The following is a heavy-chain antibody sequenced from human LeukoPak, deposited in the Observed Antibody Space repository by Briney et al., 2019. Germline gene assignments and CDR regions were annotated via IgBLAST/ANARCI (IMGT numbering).Heavy chain of an antibody. Sequence: PSETLSLTCAVYGGSFSGYYWSWIRQPPGKGLEWIGEINHSGSTNYNPSLKSRVTISVDTSKSQFSLKLSSVTAADTAVYYCARGAPFVVVPAATNWFDPWGQGTLVTVSS. CDR3: ARGAPFVVVPAATNWFDP. CDR1: GGSFSGYY. D-gene: IGHD2-2*01. V-gene: IGHV4-34*01. CDR2: INHSGST. J-gene: IGHJ5*02.